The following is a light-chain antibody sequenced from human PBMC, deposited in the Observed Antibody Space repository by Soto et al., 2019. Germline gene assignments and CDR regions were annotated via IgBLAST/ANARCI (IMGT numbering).Light chain of an antibody. CDR1: QGIGVY. CDR3: QKYNSAPLT. J-gene: IGKJ4*01. CDR2: AAS. V-gene: IGKV1-27*01. Sequence: DIQMTQSPSSLSASLRDRVTITCRASQGIGVYLAWFQQKPGKVPRLLIYAASALQSGVPSRFSGGGSGTDFTLTINSLQPEDVATYYCQKYNSAPLTFGGGTKVEIK.